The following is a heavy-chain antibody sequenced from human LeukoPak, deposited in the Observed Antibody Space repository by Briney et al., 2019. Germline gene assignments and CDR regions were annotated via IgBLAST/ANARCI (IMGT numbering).Heavy chain of an antibody. CDR2: LYYSGST. V-gene: IGHV4-39*01. CDR3: ARSITMLRGGFDP. J-gene: IGHJ5*02. Sequence: SETLSLTCTVSGGSISSSSYYWGWVRQPPGKGLEWIGTLYYSGSTYYNPSLRSRVTISVDTSKNQFSLKLSSVTAADTAMYYCARSITMLRGGFDPWGQGTLVAVSS. D-gene: IGHD3-10*01. CDR1: GGSISSSSYY.